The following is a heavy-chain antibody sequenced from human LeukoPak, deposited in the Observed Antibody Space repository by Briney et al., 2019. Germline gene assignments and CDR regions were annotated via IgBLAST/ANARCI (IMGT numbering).Heavy chain of an antibody. CDR2: IVWNSGSI. CDR1: GFTFDDYA. D-gene: IGHD6-19*01. CDR3: AKDVGYSSTFTFEY. Sequence: PGKSLRLSCTASGFTFDDYAMHWVRQAPGKGLEWVSGIVWNSGSIDYVDSVKGRFTISRDNAKNSLYLQMNSLRTEDTALYYCAKDVGYSSTFTFEYWGQGTLVTVSS. V-gene: IGHV3-9*01. J-gene: IGHJ4*02.